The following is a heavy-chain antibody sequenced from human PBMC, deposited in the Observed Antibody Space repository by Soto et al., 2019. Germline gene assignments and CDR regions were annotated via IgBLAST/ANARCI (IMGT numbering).Heavy chain of an antibody. CDR1: GFTFSSYA. CDR3: ATDSYYDSSGYYCYAFDI. CDR2: ISGSGGST. J-gene: IGHJ3*02. Sequence: EVQLLESGGGLVQPGGSLRLSCAASGFTFSSYAMSWVRQAPGKGLEWVSAISGSGGSTYYADSVKGRFTISRDNTKNTLYLQMNSLRAEDTAVYYCATDSYYDSSGYYCYAFDIWGQGTMVTVSS. V-gene: IGHV3-23*01. D-gene: IGHD3-22*01.